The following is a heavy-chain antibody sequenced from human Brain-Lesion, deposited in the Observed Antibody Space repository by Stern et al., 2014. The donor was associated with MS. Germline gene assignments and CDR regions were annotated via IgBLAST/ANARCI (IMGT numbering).Heavy chain of an antibody. Sequence: VQLVESGPGLVKPSETLSLTCTVSGGSISSSSYYWGWIRQPPGKGLERIGSIYYRGRTYYNPSLKSRVTISLDTSKNQFFLRLSLVTAADTAVYFCAKLWLGELPESPFDYWGQGTLVTVSS. CDR3: AKLWLGELPESPFDY. CDR1: GGSISSSSYY. D-gene: IGHD3-10*01. J-gene: IGHJ4*02. V-gene: IGHV4-39*01. CDR2: IYYRGRT.